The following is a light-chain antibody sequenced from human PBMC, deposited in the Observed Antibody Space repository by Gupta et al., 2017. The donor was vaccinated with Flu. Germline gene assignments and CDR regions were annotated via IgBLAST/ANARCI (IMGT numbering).Light chain of an antibody. J-gene: IGLJ3*02. V-gene: IGLV7-46*01. Sequence: TVTLTCGSSTEAVTSSHFPYWFQQTPGQAPRTLISDTTRRHSWTPARFSGSLLGGKAALTLSGAQPEDEAEYYCLLYYSGSRVFGGGTKLTVL. CDR3: LLYYSGSRV. CDR1: TEAVTSSHF. CDR2: DTT.